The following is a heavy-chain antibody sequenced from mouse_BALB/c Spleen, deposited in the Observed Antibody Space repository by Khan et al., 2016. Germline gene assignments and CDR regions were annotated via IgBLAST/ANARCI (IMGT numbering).Heavy chain of an antibody. D-gene: IGHD1-1*02. CDR1: GDSITSGY. J-gene: IGHJ4*01. CDR3: AGYEAGTDVRGMDY. V-gene: IGHV3-8*02. CDR2: ISHSGST. Sequence: EVELVESGPSLVKLSQTLSLTCSVTGDSITSGYWNWIRKFPGNKLEYMGYISHSGSTYYNPSLKSRISITRVTSKNQYYRQSNSVTIDEAATYDSAGYEAGTDVRGMDYSGQGTSVTVSS.